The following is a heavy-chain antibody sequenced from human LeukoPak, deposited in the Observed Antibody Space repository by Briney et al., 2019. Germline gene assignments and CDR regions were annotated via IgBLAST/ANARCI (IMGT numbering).Heavy chain of an antibody. CDR1: GGSISSSSYY. V-gene: IGHV4-39*01. CDR2: IYYSGST. Sequence: SETLSLTCTVSGGSISSSSYYWGWIRQPPGKGLEWIGSIYYSGSTYYNPSLKSRVTISVDTSKNQFSLKLSSVTAADTAVYYCARYGGDYYYYYGMDAWGQGTTVTVSS. J-gene: IGHJ6*02. CDR3: ARYGGDYYYYYGMDA. D-gene: IGHD4-23*01.